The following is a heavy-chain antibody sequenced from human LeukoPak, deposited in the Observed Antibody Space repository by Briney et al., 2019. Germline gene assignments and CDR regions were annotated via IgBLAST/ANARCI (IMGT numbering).Heavy chain of an antibody. J-gene: IGHJ3*02. V-gene: IGHV3-74*01. CDR1: GFTFSNYW. D-gene: IGHD3-16*02. CDR3: ARDYQNAFDI. Sequence: PGGSLRLSCAASGFTFSNYWVHWVRQAPGMGLVWVSRINPDGTTTSYADSVKGRFTISRDNAKNTLYLQMNSLRVEDTAVYYCARDYQNAFDIWGQGTMVTVSS. CDR2: INPDGTTT.